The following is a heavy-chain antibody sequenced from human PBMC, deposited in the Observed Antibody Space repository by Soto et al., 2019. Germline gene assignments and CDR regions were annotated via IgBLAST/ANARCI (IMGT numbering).Heavy chain of an antibody. J-gene: IGHJ5*02. Sequence: SETLSLPCSVFGAPISDFHCSWILQAPGKGLEWIGYASDSGSSDYNSSLKSRVTISVDPSKNQFSLTLRSVTSADTAMYYCARLPWERSGFDPWGQGTLVTVSS. CDR2: ASDSGSS. CDR3: ARLPWERSGFDP. D-gene: IGHD1-26*01. V-gene: IGHV4-59*08. CDR1: GAPISDFH.